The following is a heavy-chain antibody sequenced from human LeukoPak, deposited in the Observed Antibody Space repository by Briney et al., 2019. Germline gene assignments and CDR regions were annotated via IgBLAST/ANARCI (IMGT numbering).Heavy chain of an antibody. V-gene: IGHV3-23*01. Sequence: GGSLRLSCAASGFTFSSYAMSWVRQAPGKGLEWVSGISRSGDSTYYADSVKGRFTISRDNSKNTLYLQMNSLRAEDTAVYYCAKGYCSSTTCFARPHFWGQGTLVTVSS. CDR3: AKGYCSSTTCFARPHF. CDR1: GFTFSSYA. CDR2: ISRSGDST. J-gene: IGHJ4*02. D-gene: IGHD2-2*01.